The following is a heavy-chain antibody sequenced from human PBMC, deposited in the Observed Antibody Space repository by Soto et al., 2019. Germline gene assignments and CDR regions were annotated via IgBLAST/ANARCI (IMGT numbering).Heavy chain of an antibody. CDR3: ASRSATVLSLTY. J-gene: IGHJ4*02. V-gene: IGHV1-69*13. Sequence: SVKVSCKASGGTFSSYAISWVRQAPGQGLEWMGGIIPIFGTANYAQKFQGRVTITADESTSTAYLQMNSLRAEDTAVYYCASRSATVLSLTYWGPGTQVTVSS. CDR1: GGTFSSYA. CDR2: IIPIFGTA. D-gene: IGHD2-8*01.